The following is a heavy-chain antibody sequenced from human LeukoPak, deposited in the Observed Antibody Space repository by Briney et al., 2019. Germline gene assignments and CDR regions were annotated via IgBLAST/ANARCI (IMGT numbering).Heavy chain of an antibody. CDR2: IRYDGSNK. CDR3: ARHLPGQQLLYYFDY. Sequence: PGGSLRLSCAASGFTFSSYGMHWVRQAPGKGLEWVAFIRYDGSNKYYADSVKGRFTISRDNSKNTLYLQMNSLRAEDTAVYYCARHLPGQQLLYYFDYWGQGTLVTVSS. CDR1: GFTFSSYG. V-gene: IGHV3-30*02. D-gene: IGHD6-13*01. J-gene: IGHJ4*02.